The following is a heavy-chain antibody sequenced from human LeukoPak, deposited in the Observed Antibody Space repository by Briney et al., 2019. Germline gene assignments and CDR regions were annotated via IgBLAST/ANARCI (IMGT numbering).Heavy chain of an antibody. D-gene: IGHD3-16*01. CDR3: LIWGASVNY. Sequence: GGSLRLSCAASGFTFSSYWMHWVRQAPGKGLVWVSRITGDGSGANYADSVKGRFTISRDNAKNTLYLQMNSLRAEDTAVYYCLIWGASVNYWAQGMLVTVSS. CDR2: ITGDGSGA. CDR1: GFTFSSYW. V-gene: IGHV3-74*01. J-gene: IGHJ4*02.